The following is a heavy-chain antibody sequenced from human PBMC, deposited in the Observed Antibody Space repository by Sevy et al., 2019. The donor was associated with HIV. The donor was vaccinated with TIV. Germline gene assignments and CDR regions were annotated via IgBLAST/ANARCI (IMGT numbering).Heavy chain of an antibody. J-gene: IGHJ4*02. Sequence: GGSLRLSCAASGFTFSSYNMNWVRQAPGKGLEWVSSISGSSNYIYYAESVKGRFIISRENAKNTLYLQMNSLRADDTAVYYCARGPPDGSYDYFDYWGQGTLVTVSS. CDR2: ISGSSNYI. V-gene: IGHV3-21*06. CDR1: GFTFSSYN. D-gene: IGHD1-26*01. CDR3: ARGPPDGSYDYFDY.